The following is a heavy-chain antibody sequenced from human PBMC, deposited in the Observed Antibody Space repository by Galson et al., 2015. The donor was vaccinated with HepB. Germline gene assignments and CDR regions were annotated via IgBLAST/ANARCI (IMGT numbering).Heavy chain of an antibody. D-gene: IGHD1-1*01. CDR3: AREERRGASYYLDS. V-gene: IGHV3-30*14. CDR1: GFMFDTYA. J-gene: IGHJ4*02. Sequence: SLRLSSAASGFMFDTYAMHWVRQAPGKGLEWVAIISYDESQKYYADSVKGRFTISRDNSKNTLFLHMKNLRLDDTAVYYCAREERRGASYYLDSWGQGTLVTVS. CDR2: ISYDESQK.